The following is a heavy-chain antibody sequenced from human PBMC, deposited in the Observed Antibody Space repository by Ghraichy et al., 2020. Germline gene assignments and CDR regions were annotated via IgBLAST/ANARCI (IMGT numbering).Heavy chain of an antibody. V-gene: IGHV4-39*01. D-gene: IGHD6-13*01. CDR2: IYYSGST. CDR1: GGSISSSSYY. CDR3: ARRTETSSSSWLHYYYGMDV. J-gene: IGHJ6*02. Sequence: SETLSLTCTVSGGSISSSSYYWGWIRQPPGKGLEWIGSIYYSGSTYYNPSLKSRVTISVDTSKNQFSLKLSSVTAADTAVYYCARRTETSSSSWLHYYYGMDVWGQGTTVTVSS.